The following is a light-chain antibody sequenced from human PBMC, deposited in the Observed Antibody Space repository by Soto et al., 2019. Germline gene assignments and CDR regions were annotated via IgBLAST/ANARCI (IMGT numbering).Light chain of an antibody. CDR3: CSYAGRFTYV. CDR1: SSDVGGHVY. Sequence: QSALTQPRSVSGSPGQSVTISCTGTSSDVGGHVYVSWYQHHPGKAPKLMIYDVNERPSGVPDRFSGSKFDNTASLTISGLQAEDEADYCCCSYAGRFTYVFGTGTK. J-gene: IGLJ1*01. V-gene: IGLV2-11*01. CDR2: DVN.